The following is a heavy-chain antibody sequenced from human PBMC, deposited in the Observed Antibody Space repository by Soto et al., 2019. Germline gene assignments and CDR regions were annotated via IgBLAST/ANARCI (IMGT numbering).Heavy chain of an antibody. CDR1: GFTFSSYG. D-gene: IGHD6-19*01. Sequence: PGGSLRLSCAASGFTFSSYGMHWVRQAPGKGLEWVAVISYDGSNKYYADSVKGRFTISRDNSKNTLYLQMNSLRAEDTAVYYCASRIAVAGTIDYWGQGTLVTAPQ. CDR2: ISYDGSNK. CDR3: ASRIAVAGTIDY. V-gene: IGHV3-30*03. J-gene: IGHJ4*02.